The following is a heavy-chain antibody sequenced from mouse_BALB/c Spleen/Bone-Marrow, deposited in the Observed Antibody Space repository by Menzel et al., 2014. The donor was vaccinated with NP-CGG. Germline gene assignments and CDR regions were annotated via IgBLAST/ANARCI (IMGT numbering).Heavy chain of an antibody. CDR2: SRNKAKYYTT. CDR1: GFTFSDFY. CDR3: ARDVGYGNYFVY. Sequence: EVHLVESGGGLVQPGDSLRLSCATSGFTFSDFYMEWVRQPPGKRLEWIAASRNKAKYYTTEYSASVKGRFIASRDTSQSVFYLQMNALRAEDTAIYYCARDVGYGNYFVYWGQGTLVTVSA. V-gene: IGHV7-1*02. J-gene: IGHJ3*01. D-gene: IGHD2-10*02.